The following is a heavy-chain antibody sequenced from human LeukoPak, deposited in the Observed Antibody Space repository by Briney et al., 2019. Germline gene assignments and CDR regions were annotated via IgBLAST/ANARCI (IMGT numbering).Heavy chain of an antibody. CDR3: ARDTAMDRDYGGYFDY. CDR1: GFTFSSYA. V-gene: IGHV3-30-3*01. J-gene: IGHJ4*02. Sequence: PGGSLRLSCAASGFTFSSYAMHWVRQAPGKGLEWVAVISYDGSNKYYADSVKGRFTISRDNSKNTLYLQMNSLRAEDTAVYYCARDTAMDRDYGGYFDYWGQGTLVTVSS. D-gene: IGHD4-17*01. CDR2: ISYDGSNK.